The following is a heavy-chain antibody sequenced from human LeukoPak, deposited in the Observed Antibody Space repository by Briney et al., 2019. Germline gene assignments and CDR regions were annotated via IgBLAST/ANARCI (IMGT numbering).Heavy chain of an antibody. D-gene: IGHD3-16*01. Sequence: ASAKVSCKASGYTFTSYAMNWVRQAPGQGLEWMGWINTNTGSPTYAQGFTGRFVFSLDTSVSTAHLQISSLKAEDTAVYYCAREYHVITFGGIAGPRGWFDPWGQGTLVTVSS. J-gene: IGHJ5*02. CDR1: GYTFTSYA. V-gene: IGHV7-4-1*02. CDR2: INTNTGSP. CDR3: AREYHVITFGGIAGPRGWFDP.